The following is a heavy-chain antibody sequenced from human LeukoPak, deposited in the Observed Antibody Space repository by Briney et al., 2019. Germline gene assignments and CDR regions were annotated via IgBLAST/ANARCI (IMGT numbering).Heavy chain of an antibody. CDR3: AKTMVRGVIAAFDI. J-gene: IGHJ3*02. Sequence: SETLSLTCTVSGGSVSSGSYYWSWIRQPPGKGLEWIGYIYYSGSTNYNPFLKSRVTISVDTSKNQFSLKLSSVTAADTAVYYCAKTMVRGVIAAFDIWGQGTMVTVSS. D-gene: IGHD3-10*01. CDR2: IYYSGST. CDR1: GGSVSSGSYY. V-gene: IGHV4-61*01.